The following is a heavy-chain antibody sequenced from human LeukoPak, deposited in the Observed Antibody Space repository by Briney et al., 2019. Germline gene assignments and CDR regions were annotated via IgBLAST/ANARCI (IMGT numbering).Heavy chain of an antibody. CDR1: GYTFTSYG. CDR3: ARDLISMVRGVIGY. D-gene: IGHD3-10*01. V-gene: IGHV1-18*01. J-gene: IGHJ4*02. CDR2: ISAYNGNT. Sequence: ASVKVSCKASGYTFTSYGISWVRQAPGQGLEWMGWISAYNGNTNYAQKLQGRVTMTTDTSTSTAYMELRSLRSDDTAVYYCARDLISMVRGVIGYWGQGTLVTASS.